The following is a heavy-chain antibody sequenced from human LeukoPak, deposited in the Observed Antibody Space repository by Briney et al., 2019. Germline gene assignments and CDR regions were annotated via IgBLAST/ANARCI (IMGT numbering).Heavy chain of an antibody. D-gene: IGHD3-22*01. CDR1: GFTFSNAW. Sequence: GGSLRLSCAASGFTFSNAWMSWVRQAPGKGLEWVGRIKSKTDGGTRDYAAPVKGRFTISRDDSKNTLYLQMNSLKTEDTAVYYCTTPRETYYYDSSGYDVWGQGTTVTVS. CDR3: TTPRETYYYDSSGYDV. CDR2: IKSKTDGGTR. V-gene: IGHV3-15*01. J-gene: IGHJ6*02.